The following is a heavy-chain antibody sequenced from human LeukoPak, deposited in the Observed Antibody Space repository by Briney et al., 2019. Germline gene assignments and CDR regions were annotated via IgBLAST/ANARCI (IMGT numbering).Heavy chain of an antibody. CDR1: GYTFTGYY. D-gene: IGHD1-26*01. CDR3: ARSRISQPVGAARY. J-gene: IGHJ4*02. CDR2: INPNSGGT. Sequence: GASVKVSCRASGYTFTGYYMHWVRQAPGQGLEWMGRINPNSGGTNYAQKFQGRVTMTRDTSISTAYMELSRLRSDDTAVYYCARSRISQPVGAARYWGQGTLVTVSS. V-gene: IGHV1-2*06.